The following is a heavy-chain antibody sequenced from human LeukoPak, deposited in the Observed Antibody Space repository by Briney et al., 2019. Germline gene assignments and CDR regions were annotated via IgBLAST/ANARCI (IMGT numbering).Heavy chain of an antibody. CDR2: INPNSGGT. D-gene: IGHD2-2*01. CDR1: EYSFTDYT. V-gene: IGHV1-2*02. Sequence: ASVKVSCKTSEYSFTDYTLHWVRQAPGQGLEWMGWINPNSGGTNYAQKFQGRVTMTRDTSISTAYMELSRLRSDDTAVYYCAKGACSSTSCLPSYFDYWGQGTLVTVSS. J-gene: IGHJ4*02. CDR3: AKGACSSTSCLPSYFDY.